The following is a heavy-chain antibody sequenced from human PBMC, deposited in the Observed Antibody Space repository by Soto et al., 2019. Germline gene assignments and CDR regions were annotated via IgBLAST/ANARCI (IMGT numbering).Heavy chain of an antibody. CDR3: AGTITMVPRAWYYYGMDV. Sequence: PGGSLRLSCAASGFTFSSYGMHWVRQAPGKGLEWVAVISYDGSNKYYADSVKGRFTISRDNSKNTLYLQMNSLRAEDTAVYYCAGTITMVPRAWYYYGMDVWGQGTTVTVSS. D-gene: IGHD3-10*01. CDR1: GFTFSSYG. V-gene: IGHV3-30*03. J-gene: IGHJ6*02. CDR2: ISYDGSNK.